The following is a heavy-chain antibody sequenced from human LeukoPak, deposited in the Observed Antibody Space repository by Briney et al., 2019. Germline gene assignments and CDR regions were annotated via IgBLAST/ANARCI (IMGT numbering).Heavy chain of an antibody. Sequence: GRSLRVSSAEPGFTFSSYGMYWGRQAPGTGLEWVAVTWYEHSNKYDTDSVKGRPTITRDNSKTTLYLQMNSLRADDTAVYYCARDVTTTYNYMGVWGKGTTGTASS. CDR1: GFTFSSYG. V-gene: IGHV3-33*07. CDR2: TWYEHSNK. D-gene: IGHD1-1*01. J-gene: IGHJ6*03. CDR3: ARDVTTTYNYMGV.